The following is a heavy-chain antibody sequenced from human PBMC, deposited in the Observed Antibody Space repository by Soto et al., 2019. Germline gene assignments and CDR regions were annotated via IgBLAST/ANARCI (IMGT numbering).Heavy chain of an antibody. CDR1: GFTFSSYW. CDR2: IKQDGSEK. V-gene: IGHV3-7*01. CDR3: ARDHKPEQTYGDYAYYYYYYYYMDV. D-gene: IGHD4-17*01. Sequence: PGGSLRLSCAASGFTFSSYWMSWVRQAPGKGLEWVANIKQDGSEKYYVDSVKGRFTISRDNAKNSLYLQMNSLRAEDTAVYYCARDHKPEQTYGDYAYYYYYYYYMDVWGKGTTVTVSS. J-gene: IGHJ6*03.